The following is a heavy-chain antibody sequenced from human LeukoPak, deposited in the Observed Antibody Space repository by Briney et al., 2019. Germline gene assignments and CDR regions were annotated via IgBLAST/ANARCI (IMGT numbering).Heavy chain of an antibody. CDR2: IYTSGST. J-gene: IGHJ4*02. D-gene: IGHD3-10*01. V-gene: IGHV4-61*02. Sequence: SQTLSLTCTVAGGSISSGSYYWSWIRQPAGKGLEWIGRIYTSGSTNYNPSLKSRVTISVDTSKNQFSLKLSSVTAADTAVYYCAGNYYGSGSYYSEDRYWGQGTLVTVSS. CDR3: AGNYYGSGSYYSEDRY. CDR1: GGSISSGSYY.